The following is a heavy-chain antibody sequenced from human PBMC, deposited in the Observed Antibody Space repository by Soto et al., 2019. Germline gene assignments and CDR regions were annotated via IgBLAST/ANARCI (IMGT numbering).Heavy chain of an antibody. CDR2: IFHSGIT. Sequence: QVQLQESGPGLVKPSGTLFLTCGVSGDSVSSNKWWSWVRQTPERGLEWIGEIFHSGITNYNPSLKSQVTISVDTSKHRYSVMLNSVTEADTAVYYCEREGDRGYRLGYWGQGTLVTVSS. D-gene: IGHD5-18*01. V-gene: IGHV4-4*02. CDR1: GDSVSSNKW. CDR3: EREGDRGYRLGY. J-gene: IGHJ4*02.